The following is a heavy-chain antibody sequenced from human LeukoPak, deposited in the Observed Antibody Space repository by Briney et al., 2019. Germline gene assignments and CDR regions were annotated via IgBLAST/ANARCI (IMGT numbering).Heavy chain of an antibody. CDR1: VSTLNTYW. CDR2: ITYDGYYK. Sequence: PGGSLRLSCAASVSTLNTYWMTWVRQAPGKGLEWVALITYDGYYKYYSDSVKGRFTISSDTSKNTLSLQMNSLRAEDTAVYYCARDLSPVVRASPMGYWGQGTLVTVSS. CDR3: ARDLSPVVRASPMGY. D-gene: IGHD3-10*01. V-gene: IGHV3-30*03. J-gene: IGHJ4*02.